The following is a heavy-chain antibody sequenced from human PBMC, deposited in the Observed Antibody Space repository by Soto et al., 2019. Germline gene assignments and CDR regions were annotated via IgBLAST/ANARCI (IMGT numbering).Heavy chain of an antibody. Sequence: GESLKISCAASGFTFSSYSMNWVRQAPGKGLEWVSSISSSSSYIYYADSVKGRFTISRDNAKNSLYLQMNSLRAEDTAVYYCARDLLPPKSGSYYYYYGMDVWGQGTTVTVSS. D-gene: IGHD1-26*01. V-gene: IGHV3-21*01. J-gene: IGHJ6*02. CDR2: ISSSSSYI. CDR1: GFTFSSYS. CDR3: ARDLLPPKSGSYYYYYGMDV.